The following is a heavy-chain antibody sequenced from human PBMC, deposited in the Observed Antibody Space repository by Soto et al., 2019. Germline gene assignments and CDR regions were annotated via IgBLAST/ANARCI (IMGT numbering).Heavy chain of an antibody. CDR2: TYYRSNWRH. Sequence: PSQTLSLTCAISGDSVSSNTAAWNWIRSSPSRGLEWPGRTYYRSNWRHDYAVSVKSRITVNPDTSKNHFSLQLNSVTPDDTAVYSCARSVAGTGFDLWGQGTLATVSS. J-gene: IGHJ4*02. D-gene: IGHD6-19*01. V-gene: IGHV6-1*01. CDR1: GDSVSSNTAA. CDR3: ARSVAGTGFDL.